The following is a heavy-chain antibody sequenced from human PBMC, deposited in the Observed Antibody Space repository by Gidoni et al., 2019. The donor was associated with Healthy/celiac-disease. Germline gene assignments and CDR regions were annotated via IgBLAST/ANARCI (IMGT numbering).Heavy chain of an antibody. D-gene: IGHD6-19*01. CDR3: ARRYIAVAGRGSRYWYFDL. V-gene: IGHV3-11*04. Sequence: QVQLVESWGGLVKPGGSLRLSCAALGFTFSDYYMSWIRQVPGKGMEWVSYISSSGSTIYYADSVKGRFTIARDNAKNSLYLQMNSLRAEDTAVYYCARRYIAVAGRGSRYWYFDLWGRGTLVTVSS. CDR2: ISSSGSTI. CDR1: GFTFSDYY. J-gene: IGHJ2*01.